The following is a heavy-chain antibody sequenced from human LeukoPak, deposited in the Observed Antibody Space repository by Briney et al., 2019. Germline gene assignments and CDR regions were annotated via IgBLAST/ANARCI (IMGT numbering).Heavy chain of an antibody. Sequence: GGSLRLSCAASGFTFSSYSMNWVRQAPGKGLEWVSSISSSSSYIYYADSVKGRFTISRDNAKNSPYLQMNSLRAEDTAVYYCARQYSSSSPFDYWGQGTLVTVSA. V-gene: IGHV3-21*01. CDR2: ISSSSSYI. CDR1: GFTFSSYS. CDR3: ARQYSSSSPFDY. D-gene: IGHD6-6*01. J-gene: IGHJ4*02.